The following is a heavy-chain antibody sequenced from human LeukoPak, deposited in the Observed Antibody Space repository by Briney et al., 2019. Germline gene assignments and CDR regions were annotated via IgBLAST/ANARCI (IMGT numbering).Heavy chain of an antibody. CDR1: GGSISSSSYY. Sequence: SETLSLTCTVSGGSISSSSYYWGWIRQPPGKGLEWIGSIYYSGSTYYNPSLKSRVTISVDTSKNQFSLKLISVTAADTAVYYCARHSSSWYCFDYWGQGTLVTVSS. CDR3: ARHSSSWYCFDY. D-gene: IGHD6-13*01. CDR2: IYYSGST. J-gene: IGHJ4*02. V-gene: IGHV4-39*01.